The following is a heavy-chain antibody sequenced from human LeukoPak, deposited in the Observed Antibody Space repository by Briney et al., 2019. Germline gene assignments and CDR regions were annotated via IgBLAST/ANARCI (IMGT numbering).Heavy chain of an antibody. J-gene: IGHJ4*02. D-gene: IGHD2-15*01. CDR1: FSTFNKAW. Sequence: PGGSLRLSCAASFSTFNKAWMNWVRQAPGKGLEWVGRTKSRTDGGTTDYAAAVKGRFTISRDDSENTAYLQMNSLKIEDTAVYYCSTHPTSGFWGQGTLVTVSS. V-gene: IGHV3-15*07. CDR3: STHPTSGF. CDR2: TKSRTDGGTT.